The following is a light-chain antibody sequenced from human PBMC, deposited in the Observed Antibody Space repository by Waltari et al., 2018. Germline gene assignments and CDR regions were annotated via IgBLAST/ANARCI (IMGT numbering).Light chain of an antibody. CDR2: RNN. Sequence: QSVLTQPPSASGTPGQRVTIPCSGSTSTIGRNYVCWYQQFPGTAPKLLVYRNNERPSGVPDRISGSKSGTSASLAISGLRSEDEADYYCATWDGSLTAWVFGGGTKVTVL. J-gene: IGLJ3*02. CDR1: TSTIGRNY. CDR3: ATWDGSLTAWV. V-gene: IGLV1-47*01.